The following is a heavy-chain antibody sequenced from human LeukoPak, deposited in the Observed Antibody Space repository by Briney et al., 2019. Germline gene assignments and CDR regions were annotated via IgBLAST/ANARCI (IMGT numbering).Heavy chain of an antibody. CDR3: ATDLICPRGYCSGGSWETP. J-gene: IGHJ5*01. V-gene: IGHV1-24*01. D-gene: IGHD2-15*01. CDR1: VCTLTELS. Sequence: GASVPVSYKVSVCTLTELSMHGVGQPPGRGLEGVGGFDPEDGETIYAQKFQGRVTMTEDTSTDTAYMELSSLRSEDTAVYYCATDLICPRGYCSGGSWETPWGQGTLVTVSS. CDR2: FDPEDGET.